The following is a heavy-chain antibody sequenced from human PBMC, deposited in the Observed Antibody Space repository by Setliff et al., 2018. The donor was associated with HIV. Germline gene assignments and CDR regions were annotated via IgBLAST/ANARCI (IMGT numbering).Heavy chain of an antibody. Sequence: SETLSLTCAVSGGSISSNWWSWVRQSPGKGLEWIGNVYHTGSTYYNPSLKSRVTISVDTSKNQFSLKLSSVIAADTAVYYCARHAAGPDGPFDYWGQGTLVTVSS. CDR2: VYHTGST. CDR1: GGSISSNW. V-gene: IGHV4-4*02. CDR3: ARHAAGPDGPFDY. J-gene: IGHJ4*02. D-gene: IGHD2-2*01.